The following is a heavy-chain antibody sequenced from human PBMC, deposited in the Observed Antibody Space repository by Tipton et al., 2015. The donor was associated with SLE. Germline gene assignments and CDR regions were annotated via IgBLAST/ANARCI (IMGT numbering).Heavy chain of an antibody. CDR1: GYTFSSYD. CDR2: MNPNSGNT. D-gene: IGHD3-22*01. V-gene: IGHV1-8*01. Sequence: QLVQSGAEVKKPGASVKVSCKASGYTFSSYDINWVRQATGQGLEWMGWMNPNSGNTGYAQKFQGRVTMTRNTSISTAYMELSSLRSEDTAVYFCASGYYDSADAFDIWGQGTMVTVSS. CDR3: ASGYYDSADAFDI. J-gene: IGHJ3*02.